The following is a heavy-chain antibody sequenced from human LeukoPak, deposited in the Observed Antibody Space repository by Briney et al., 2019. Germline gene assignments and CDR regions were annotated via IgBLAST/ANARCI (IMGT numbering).Heavy chain of an antibody. J-gene: IGHJ3*02. CDR2: LYSGGST. V-gene: IGHV3-53*01. CDR1: GFIVSSNY. CDR3: AIEASRDGYNDAFDI. D-gene: IGHD5-24*01. Sequence: GGSLRLSCAASGFIVSSNYMSWDRQAPGKGLEWVSVLYSGGSTKYADSVKGRFTISRDNSKNTVYLEMSSLRAEDTAVYYCAIEASRDGYNDAFDIWGQGTMVTVSS.